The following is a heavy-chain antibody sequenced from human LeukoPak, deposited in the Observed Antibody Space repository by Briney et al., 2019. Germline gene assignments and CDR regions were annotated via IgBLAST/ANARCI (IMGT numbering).Heavy chain of an antibody. Sequence: QAGGSLRLSCAASGFTFSSYAMSWVRQAPGKGLEWVSAISGSGGSTYYADSVKGRFTISRDNSKNTLYLQMNSLRAEDTAVYYCARNPDLNSSGWYGAADYWGQGTLVTVSS. CDR2: ISGSGGST. J-gene: IGHJ4*02. D-gene: IGHD6-19*01. CDR3: ARNPDLNSSGWYGAADY. CDR1: GFTFSSYA. V-gene: IGHV3-23*01.